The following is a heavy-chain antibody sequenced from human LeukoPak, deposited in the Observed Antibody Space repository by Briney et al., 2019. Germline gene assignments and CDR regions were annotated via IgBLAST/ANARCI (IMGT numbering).Heavy chain of an antibody. V-gene: IGHV1-8*03. J-gene: IGHJ5*02. D-gene: IGHD3-3*01. Sequence: GASVKVSCKASGYTFTSYDINWVRQATGQGLEWMGWMNPNSGNTGYAQKFQGRVTITRNTSISTAYMQLNSLRSDDTAVYYCTRRKLERRAGSWFDPWGQGTLVTVSS. CDR3: TRRKLERRAGSWFDP. CDR2: MNPNSGNT. CDR1: GYTFTSYD.